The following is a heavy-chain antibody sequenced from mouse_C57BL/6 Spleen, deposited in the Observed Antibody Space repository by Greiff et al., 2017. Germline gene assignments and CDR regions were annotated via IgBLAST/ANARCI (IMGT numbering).Heavy chain of an antibody. Sequence: QVQLQQSGAELVRPGASVTLSCKASGYTFTDYEMHWVKQTPVHGLEWIGAIDPETGGTAYNQKFKGKAILTADKSSSTAYMELRSLTSEDSAVYYCTRSRPSQAWFAYWGQGTLVTVSA. CDR3: TRSRPSQAWFAY. V-gene: IGHV1-15*01. J-gene: IGHJ3*01. CDR2: IDPETGGT. CDR1: GYTFTDYE.